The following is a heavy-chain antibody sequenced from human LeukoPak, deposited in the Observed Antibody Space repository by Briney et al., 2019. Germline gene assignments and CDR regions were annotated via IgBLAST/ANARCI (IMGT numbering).Heavy chain of an antibody. D-gene: IGHD4-17*01. CDR2: INTNTGNP. CDR3: ARDYSTVTTDIDY. V-gene: IGHV7-4-1*02. Sequence: ASVKVSCKSSVYTFTSYAMNWVRQAPGQGLEWMGWINTNTGNPTYAQGFTGRFVFSLHTSVSTAYLQISSLKAEDTAVYYCARDYSTVTTDIDYWGQGTLVTVSS. J-gene: IGHJ4*02. CDR1: VYTFTSYA.